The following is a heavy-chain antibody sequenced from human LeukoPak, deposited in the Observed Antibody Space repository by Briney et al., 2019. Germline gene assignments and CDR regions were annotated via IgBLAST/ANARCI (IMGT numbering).Heavy chain of an antibody. J-gene: IGHJ4*02. CDR1: GGSISSHN. CDR2: IYNSGSP. Sequence: SVTLSLTCTVSGGSISSHNWNWIRQPPGKGLEWIGDIYNSGSPNYNPSLKSRVTISVDTSKNQFSLKLSSVTAADTAVYYCARVDSSGYYTFFDYWGQGTLVTVSS. CDR3: ARVDSSGYYTFFDY. D-gene: IGHD3-22*01. V-gene: IGHV4-59*11.